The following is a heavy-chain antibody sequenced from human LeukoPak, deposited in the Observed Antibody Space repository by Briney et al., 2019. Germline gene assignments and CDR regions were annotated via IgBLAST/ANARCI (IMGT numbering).Heavy chain of an antibody. V-gene: IGHV4-39*02. J-gene: IGHJ4*02. CDR3: ARDPGRWQQLGYFDY. CDR1: GGSIGSGYY. D-gene: IGHD5-24*01. Sequence: SETLSLTCTVSGGSIGSGYYWAWIRQPPGKGLEWIGSIHYGGTTHHNPSLQSRVTISADTSKNQFALDLRSVTAADTAVYYCARDPGRWQQLGYFDYWGQGTLVTVSS. CDR2: IHYGGTT.